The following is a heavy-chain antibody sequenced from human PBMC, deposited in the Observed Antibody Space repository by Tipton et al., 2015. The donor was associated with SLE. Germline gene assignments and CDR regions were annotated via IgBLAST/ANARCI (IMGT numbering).Heavy chain of an antibody. CDR1: GFTFGDYA. V-gene: IGHV3-49*03. Sequence: SLRLSCTASGFTFGDYAMSWFRQAPGKGLEWVGFIRSKAYGGTTEYAASVKGRFTISRDDSKSIAYLQMNSLKTEDTAVYYCAREIAAAGARFSYYYGMDVWGQGTTVTVSS. J-gene: IGHJ6*02. CDR3: AREIAAAGARFSYYYGMDV. D-gene: IGHD6-13*01. CDR2: IRSKAYGGTT.